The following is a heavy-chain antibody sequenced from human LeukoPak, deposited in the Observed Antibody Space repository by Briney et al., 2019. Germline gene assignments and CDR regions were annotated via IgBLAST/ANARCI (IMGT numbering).Heavy chain of an antibody. CDR3: VSPRGFSYGYFDS. CDR2: IYYSKNT. D-gene: IGHD5-18*01. V-gene: IGHV4-39*01. Sequence: SETLSLTCTVSGGSISSSSAYWGWIRQPPGKGLEWIGSIYYSKNTYYNPSLKSRVTISADTSKNQFSLTLGSVSATDTAVYYCVSPRGFSYGYFDSWGQGTLVTVSS. CDR1: GGSISSSSAY. J-gene: IGHJ4*02.